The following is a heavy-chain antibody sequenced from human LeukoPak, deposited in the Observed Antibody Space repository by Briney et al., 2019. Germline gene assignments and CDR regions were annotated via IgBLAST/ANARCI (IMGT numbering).Heavy chain of an antibody. D-gene: IGHD6-13*01. CDR3: AREQEQLVLVY. CDR2: ISSSSSYI. V-gene: IGHV3-21*01. Sequence: PGGSLRLSCAASGFTFSSYCMDWVRQTPGKGLEWVSSISSSSSYIYYADSVKGRFTISRDNSKNTLYLQMNSLRAEDTAVYYCAREQEQLVLVYWGQGTLVTVSS. J-gene: IGHJ4*02. CDR1: GFTFSSYC.